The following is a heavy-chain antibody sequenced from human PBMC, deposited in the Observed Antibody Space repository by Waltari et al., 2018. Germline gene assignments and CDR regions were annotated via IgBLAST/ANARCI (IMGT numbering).Heavy chain of an antibody. J-gene: IGHJ3*02. V-gene: IGHV4-34*01. CDR1: GGSFSGYY. D-gene: IGHD3-22*01. CDR2: INHKGNT. CDR3: ARGGLDYSDSTGFDSFDI. Sequence: QVQLQQWGAGLLKASETLSLTCGIHGGSFSGYYWSWIRQAPGKGLEWIGEINHKGNTNHNPSLKSRVTTSVDTSKNQFSLKLSSVTVADTAVYYCARGGLDYSDSTGFDSFDIWGQGTWVTVSS.